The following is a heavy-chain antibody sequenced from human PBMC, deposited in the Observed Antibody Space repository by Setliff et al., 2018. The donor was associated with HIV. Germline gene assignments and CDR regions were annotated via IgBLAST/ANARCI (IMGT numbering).Heavy chain of an antibody. CDR1: GGSISSGSYY. V-gene: IGHV4-61*09. D-gene: IGHD3-22*01. J-gene: IGHJ4*02. Sequence: PSETLSLTCTVSGGSISSGSYYWSWIRQPAGKGLEWIGHIYTSGSTNYNPSLKSRVTISVDTSKNQFSLKLSSVTAADTAVYYCARGYDSSGYPDYWGQGTLVTVSS. CDR3: ARGYDSSGYPDY. CDR2: IYTSGST.